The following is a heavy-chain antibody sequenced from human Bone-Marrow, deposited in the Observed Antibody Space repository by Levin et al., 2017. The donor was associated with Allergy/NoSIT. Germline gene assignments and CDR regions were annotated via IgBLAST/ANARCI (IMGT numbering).Heavy chain of an antibody. V-gene: IGHV4-31*03. J-gene: IGHJ4*02. CDR2: IYYSGSS. CDR1: GVSVSSGDYY. Sequence: SETLSLTCSVSGVSVSSGDYYWSWIRQHPGKGLEWFGYIYYSGSSFYNPSLRSRVTMSVDTSKNQFSLKLSSVTAADTAVYYCATVPSGGNSEHYFDNWGQGTLVTVSS. CDR3: ATVPSGGNSEHYFDN. D-gene: IGHD4-23*01.